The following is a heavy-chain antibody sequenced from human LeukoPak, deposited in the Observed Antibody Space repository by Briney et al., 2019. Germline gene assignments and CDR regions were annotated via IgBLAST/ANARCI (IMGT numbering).Heavy chain of an antibody. V-gene: IGHV3-48*04. CDR2: ISSSSSTI. CDR1: GFTFSSYS. CDR3: ARALAVAGPYYFDY. J-gene: IGHJ4*02. D-gene: IGHD6-19*01. Sequence: GGSLRLSCAASGFTFSSYSMNWVRQAPGKGLEWVSYISSSSSTIYYADSVKGRFTISRDNAKNSLYLQMNSLRAEDTAVYYCARALAVAGPYYFDYWGQGTLVTVSS.